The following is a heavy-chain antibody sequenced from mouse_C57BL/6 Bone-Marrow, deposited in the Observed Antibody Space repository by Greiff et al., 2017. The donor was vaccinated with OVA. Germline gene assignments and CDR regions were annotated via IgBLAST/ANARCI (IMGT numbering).Heavy chain of an antibody. J-gene: IGHJ1*03. D-gene: IGHD1-1*01. V-gene: IGHV1-50*01. CDR2: IDPSDSYT. CDR1: GYTFTSYW. Sequence: QVQLKQPGAELVKPGASVKLSCKASGYTFTSYWMQWVKQRPGQGLEWIGEIDPSDSYTNYNQKFKGKATLTVDTSSSTAYMQLSSLTSEDSAVYYCARLGDDYYGSSYWYFDVWGTGTTVTVSS. CDR3: ARLGDDYYGSSYWYFDV.